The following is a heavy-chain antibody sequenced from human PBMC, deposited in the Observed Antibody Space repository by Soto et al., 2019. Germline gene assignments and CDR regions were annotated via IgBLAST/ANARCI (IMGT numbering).Heavy chain of an antibody. Sequence: SVKVSCKASGGTFSSYAISWVRQAPGQGLEWMGGIIPIFGTANYAQKFQGRVTITADESTSTAYMELSSLRSEDTAVYYCVRDKWETGEAAFDIWGQGTMVTVSS. V-gene: IGHV1-69*13. CDR1: GGTFSSYA. CDR3: VRDKWETGEAAFDI. J-gene: IGHJ3*02. CDR2: IIPIFGTA. D-gene: IGHD1-1*01.